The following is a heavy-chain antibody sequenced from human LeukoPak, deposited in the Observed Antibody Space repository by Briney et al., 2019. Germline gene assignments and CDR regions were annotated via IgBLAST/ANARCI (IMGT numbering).Heavy chain of an antibody. CDR1: GYTFTSYY. D-gene: IGHD1-26*01. J-gene: IGHJ5*02. CDR3: AGGSIVGATPRFDP. CDR2: INPNSGGT. V-gene: IGHV1-2*02. Sequence: ASVKVSCKASGYTFTSYYMHWVRQAPGQGLEWMGWINPNSGGTNYAQKFQGRVTMTRDTSISTAYMELSRLRSDDTAVYYCAGGSIVGATPRFDPWGQGTLVTVSS.